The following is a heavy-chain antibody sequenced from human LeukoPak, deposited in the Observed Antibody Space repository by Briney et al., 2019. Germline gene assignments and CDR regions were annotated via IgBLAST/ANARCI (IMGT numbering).Heavy chain of an antibody. CDR2: IYYSGST. CDR3: ASRSGYSRRFDP. CDR1: GGSISSSSYY. Sequence: SETLSLTCTVSGGSISSSSYYWGWIRQPPGKGLEWIGSIYYSGSTYYNPSLKSRVTISVDTSKNQFSLKLSSMTAADTAVYYCASRSGYSRRFDPWGQGTLVTVSS. V-gene: IGHV4-39*07. J-gene: IGHJ5*02. D-gene: IGHD6-13*01.